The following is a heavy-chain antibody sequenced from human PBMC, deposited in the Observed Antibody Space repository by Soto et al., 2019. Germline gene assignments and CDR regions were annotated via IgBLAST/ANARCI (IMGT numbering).Heavy chain of an antibody. CDR3: ASRRSSGYYYVGYYYYGMDV. J-gene: IGHJ6*02. V-gene: IGHV1-2*02. CDR1: GYTFTSYD. D-gene: IGHD3-22*01. CDR2: MNPNSGGT. Sequence: GASVKVSCKASGYTFTSYDINWVRQATGQGLEWMGWMNPNSGGTNYAQKFQGRVTMTRDTSISTAYMELSRLRSDDTAVYYCASRRSSGYYYVGYYYYGMDVWGQGTTVTVSS.